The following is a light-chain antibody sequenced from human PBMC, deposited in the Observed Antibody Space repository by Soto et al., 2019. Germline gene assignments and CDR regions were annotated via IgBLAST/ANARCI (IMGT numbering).Light chain of an antibody. V-gene: IGLV1-44*01. CDR2: GQN. CDR3: ATCDDSRSAQGV. CDR1: ISNTGSNA. J-gene: IGLJ1*01. Sequence: QSVLTQPPSASGAPGLRVTISCSGSISNTGSNAVNWYQHLPGTAPKLLIYGQNQRPSGVPDRFSGSKSGTSASLAISGLQSEDETDYYCATCDDSRSAQGVFGTGTKVTVL.